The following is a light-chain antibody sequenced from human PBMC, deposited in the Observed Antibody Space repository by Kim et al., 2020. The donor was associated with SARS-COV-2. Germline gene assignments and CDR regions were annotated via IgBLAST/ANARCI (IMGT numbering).Light chain of an antibody. Sequence: SGALGQTVRITCQGYSLRIYYASWYQQKPGQAPVLVIYTQNNRPSGIPDRFSGSSLGNTASLTITGAQAEDEADYFCCSRDSGGMVFGGGTQLTVL. CDR2: TQN. CDR1: SLRIYY. J-gene: IGLJ2*01. V-gene: IGLV3-19*01. CDR3: CSRDSGGMV.